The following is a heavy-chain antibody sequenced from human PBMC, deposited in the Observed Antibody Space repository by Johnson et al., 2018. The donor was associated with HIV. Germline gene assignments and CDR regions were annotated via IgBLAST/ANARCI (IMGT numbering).Heavy chain of an antibody. CDR2: IGTAGDT. J-gene: IGHJ3*02. D-gene: IGHD5-12*01. V-gene: IGHV3-13*01. CDR1: GFTFSDYY. Sequence: VQLVESGGGLVKPGGSLRLSCAASGFTFSDYYMSWIRQAPGKGLEWVSAIGTAGDTYYPGSVKGRFTISRENAKNSLYLQMNSLRAGDTAVYYCAINSGYDSHGAFDIWGQGTMVTVSS. CDR3: AINSGYDSHGAFDI.